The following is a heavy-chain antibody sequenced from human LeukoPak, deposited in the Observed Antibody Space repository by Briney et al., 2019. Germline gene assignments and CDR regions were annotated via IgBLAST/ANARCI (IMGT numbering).Heavy chain of an antibody. D-gene: IGHD4-17*01. Sequence: GASVKVSCKASGYTFTGYYMHWVRQAPGQGLEWMGRINPNSGGTNYAQKFQGRVTMTRDTSISTAYVELSRLRSDDTAVYYCARGKDDYGDRGAPVYWGQGTLVTVSS. CDR2: INPNSGGT. CDR1: GYTFTGYY. CDR3: ARGKDDYGDRGAPVY. J-gene: IGHJ4*02. V-gene: IGHV1-2*06.